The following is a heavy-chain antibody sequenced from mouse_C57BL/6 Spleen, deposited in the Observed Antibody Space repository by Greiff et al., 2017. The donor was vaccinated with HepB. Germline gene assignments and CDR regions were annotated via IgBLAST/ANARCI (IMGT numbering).Heavy chain of an antibody. CDR3: ASYYGTAY. J-gene: IGHJ3*01. CDR1: GYTFTDYY. Sequence: EVQLQQSGPELVKPGASVKISCKASGYTFTDYYMNWVKQSHGKSLEWIGDINPNNGGTSYNQKFKGKATLTVDKSSSTAYMELRSLTSEDSAVYYCASYYGTAYWGQGTLVTVSA. CDR2: INPNNGGT. D-gene: IGHD1-1*01. V-gene: IGHV1-26*01.